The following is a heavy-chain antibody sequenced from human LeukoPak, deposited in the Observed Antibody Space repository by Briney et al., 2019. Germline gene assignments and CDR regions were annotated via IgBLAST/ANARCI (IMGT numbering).Heavy chain of an antibody. CDR2: IYHSGST. CDR1: GGSISSGGYS. J-gene: IGHJ6*02. D-gene: IGHD6-19*01. V-gene: IGHV4-30-2*01. CDR3: ARGIAVEDGMDV. Sequence: PSETLSLTCAVSGGSISSGGYSWSWIRQPPGKGLEWIGYIYHSGSTYYNPSLKSRVTISVDRSKNQFSLKLSSVTAADTAVYYCARGIAVEDGMDVWGQGTTVTVSS.